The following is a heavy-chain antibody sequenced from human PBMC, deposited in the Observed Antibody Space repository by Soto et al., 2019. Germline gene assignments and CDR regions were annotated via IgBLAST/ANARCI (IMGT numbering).Heavy chain of an antibody. Sequence: RGSLRLSCAASGFTFGGSAMHWVRQASGKGLEWVGHIRSKTNSYATAYAESVKGRFTISRDDSMNTAYLQMNSLKTEDTAVYFCTRQTDAVQWLVVPTDYNFDYWGQGTLVTASS. D-gene: IGHD6-19*01. CDR3: TRQTDAVQWLVVPTDYNFDY. CDR1: GFTFGGSA. J-gene: IGHJ4*02. CDR2: IRSKTNSYAT. V-gene: IGHV3-73*01.